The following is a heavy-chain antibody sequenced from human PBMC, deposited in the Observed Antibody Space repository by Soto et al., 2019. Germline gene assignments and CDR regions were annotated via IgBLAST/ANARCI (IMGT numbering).Heavy chain of an antibody. V-gene: IGHV1-18*04. CDR2: ISAYNGNT. CDR1: GYTFTSYG. D-gene: IGHD1-1*01. J-gene: IGHJ4*02. Sequence: ASVKVSCKASGYTFTSYGISWVRQAPGQGLEWMGWISAYNGNTNYAQKLQGRVTMTTDTSTSTAYMELRSLRAEDTALYYCAKDIGVYNWNDPLFDYWGQGTLVTVSS. CDR3: AKDIGVYNWNDPLFDY.